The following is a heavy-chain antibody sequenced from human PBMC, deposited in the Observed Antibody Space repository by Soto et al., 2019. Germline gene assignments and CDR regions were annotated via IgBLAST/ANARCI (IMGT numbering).Heavy chain of an antibody. CDR3: ARDEGYSYGLGYYYYGMDV. CDR2: IYYSGST. Sequence: PSETLSLTCTVSGGSISSSSYYWSCIPQPPGKGLDWIGYIYYSGSTNYNPSLKSRVTISVDTSKNQFSLKLSSVTAADTAVYYCARDEGYSYGLGYYYYGMDVWGQGTTVTVSS. CDR1: GGSISSSSYY. D-gene: IGHD5-18*01. V-gene: IGHV4-61*01. J-gene: IGHJ6*02.